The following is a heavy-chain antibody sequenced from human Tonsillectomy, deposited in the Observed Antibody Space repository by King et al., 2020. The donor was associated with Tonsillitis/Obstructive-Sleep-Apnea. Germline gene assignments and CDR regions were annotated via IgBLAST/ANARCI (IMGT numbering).Heavy chain of an antibody. J-gene: IGHJ4*02. V-gene: IGHV7-4-1*02. CDR2: INTNTGNP. CDR1: GYSFTNYA. D-gene: IGHD2-2*01. CDR3: ARGRGASCSSTSCYFYYFDY. Sequence: QLVQSGSELKKPGASVKVSCKASGYSFTNYAMNWVRQAPGQGLEWMGWINTNTGNPTYGQGFTGRFVFSLDTSVSTAYLQISSLKAEDTAAYYCARGRGASCSSTSCYFYYFDYWGQGALVTVSS.